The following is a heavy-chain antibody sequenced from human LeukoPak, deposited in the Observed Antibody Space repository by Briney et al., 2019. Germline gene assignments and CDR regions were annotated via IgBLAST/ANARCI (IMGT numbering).Heavy chain of an antibody. D-gene: IGHD4-23*01. CDR3: ATDRGTTVVSKYYYYYGMDV. CDR2: FDPEDGET. J-gene: IGHJ6*02. V-gene: IGHV1-24*01. CDR1: GYTLTELS. Sequence: EASVKVSCKVSGYTLTELSMRWVRQAPGKGLEWMGGFDPEDGETIYAQKFQGRVTMTEDTSTDTAYMELSSLRSEDTAVYYCATDRGTTVVSKYYYYYGMDVWGQGTTVTVSS.